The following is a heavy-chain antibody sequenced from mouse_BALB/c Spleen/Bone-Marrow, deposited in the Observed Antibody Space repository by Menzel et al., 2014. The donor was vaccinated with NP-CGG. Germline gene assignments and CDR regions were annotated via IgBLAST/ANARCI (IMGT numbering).Heavy chain of an antibody. J-gene: IGHJ3*01. V-gene: IGHV1S22*01. CDR3: TRVNEYGRAWFAY. Sequence: LQQSGPELVRPGASVKLSCKASGYTFTSYWMHWVKQRPGQGLEWIGNIYPVSGSTNYDEKFKSKATLTVDTSSSTAYMQLSSLTSEDSAVYYCTRVNEYGRAWFAYWGQGTLVTVSA. CDR2: IYPVSGST. D-gene: IGHD5-2*01. CDR1: GYTFTSYW.